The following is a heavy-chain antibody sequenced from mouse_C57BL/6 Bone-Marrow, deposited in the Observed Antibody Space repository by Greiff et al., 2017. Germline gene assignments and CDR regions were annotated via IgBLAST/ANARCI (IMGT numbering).Heavy chain of an antibody. V-gene: IGHV1-63*01. Sequence: LVESGAELVRPGTSVKMSCKASGYTFTNYWIGWAKQRPGHGLEWIGDIYPGGGYTNYNEKFKGKATLTADKSSSTAYMQFSSLTSEDSAIYYCARWSYYAMDYWGQGTSVTGSS. CDR2: IYPGGGYT. CDR3: ARWSYYAMDY. CDR1: GYTFTNYW. J-gene: IGHJ4*01.